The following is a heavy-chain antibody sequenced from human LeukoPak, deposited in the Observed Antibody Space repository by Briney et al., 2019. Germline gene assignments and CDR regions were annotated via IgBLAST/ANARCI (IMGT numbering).Heavy chain of an antibody. J-gene: IGHJ4*02. CDR3: ARVSFIAAAGTWFDY. CDR1: GGSISSGSYY. V-gene: IGHV4-61*02. D-gene: IGHD6-13*01. Sequence: ASQTLSLTCTVSGGSISSGSYYWSWIRQAAGKGLEWIGRIYTSGSTNYNPSLKSRVTISVDTSKNQFSLKLSSVTAADTAVYYCARVSFIAAAGTWFDYWGQGTLVTVSS. CDR2: IYTSGST.